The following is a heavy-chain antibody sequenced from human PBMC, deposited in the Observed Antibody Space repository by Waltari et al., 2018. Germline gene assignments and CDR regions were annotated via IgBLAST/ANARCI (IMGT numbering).Heavy chain of an antibody. J-gene: IGHJ4*02. D-gene: IGHD3-22*01. CDR1: VYPFAHYC. CDR2: IYPDDSDT. Sequence: EVQLVQSGAEVQKPGESLKISCEASVYPFAHYCLGWVRQLPGKGLEWMAMIYPDDSDTRYSPSFRGQVTISVDKTTTTAYLQWSSLKASDTAMYYCTRRYYDPTGYSYFDFWGQGTLVTVSS. V-gene: IGHV5-51*01. CDR3: TRRYYDPTGYSYFDF.